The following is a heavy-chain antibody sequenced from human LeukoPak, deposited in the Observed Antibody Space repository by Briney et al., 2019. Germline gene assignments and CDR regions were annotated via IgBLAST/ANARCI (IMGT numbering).Heavy chain of an antibody. CDR1: GGTFSSYA. D-gene: IGHD2-2*01. Sequence: GASVKVSCKASGGTFSSYAISWVRQAPGQGLEWMGRIIPIFGIAKYAQKFQGRVTINAAKSTSTAYMELSSLRSEDTAVYYCARQEATFCTTTSCYSPFNYYYGMDVWGQGTTVTVSS. CDR2: IIPIFGIA. J-gene: IGHJ6*02. V-gene: IGHV1-69*04. CDR3: ARQEATFCTTTSCYSPFNYYYGMDV.